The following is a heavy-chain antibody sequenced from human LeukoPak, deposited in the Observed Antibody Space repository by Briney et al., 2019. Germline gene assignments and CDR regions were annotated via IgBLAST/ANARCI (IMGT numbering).Heavy chain of an antibody. CDR1: GFTFSSYG. CDR2: ISYDGSNK. V-gene: IGHV3-30*03. D-gene: IGHD3-22*01. CDR3: ARTYYNDRSAVFGY. Sequence: GSLRLSCAASGFTFSSYGMHWVRQAPGKGLEWVAVISYDGSNKYYADSVKGRFTISRDNAENSLYLQMNSLRAEDTAVYYCARTYYNDRSAVFGYWGQGTLVTVSS. J-gene: IGHJ4*02.